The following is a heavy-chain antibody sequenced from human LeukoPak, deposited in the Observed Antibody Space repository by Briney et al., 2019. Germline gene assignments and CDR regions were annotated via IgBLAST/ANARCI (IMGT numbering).Heavy chain of an antibody. CDR1: RFTFSSYW. CDR3: ARDARVVLDY. CDR2: IQQDGSEK. J-gene: IGHJ4*02. Sequence: GGSLRLSCAASRFTFSSYWMSWVRQAPGKGLEWVANIQQDGSEKNYVDSVKGRFTISRDNAKNSLYLQMNSLRAEDTAVYYCARDARVVLDYWGQGTLVTVSS. V-gene: IGHV3-7*01. D-gene: IGHD2-2*01.